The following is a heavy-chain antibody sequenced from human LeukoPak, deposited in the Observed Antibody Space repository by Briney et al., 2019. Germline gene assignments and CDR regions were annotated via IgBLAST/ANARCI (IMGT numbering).Heavy chain of an antibody. J-gene: IGHJ4*02. Sequence: GGSLRLSCATSGFTLSSYWMHWVRQVPGKGLERLSRINNDGVSTSYADSVKGRFTISRDNAKNTLYLRMNSLRAEDTAIYYCARKPLSGGYGGTIDYWGQGTLVTVST. D-gene: IGHD5-12*01. CDR1: GFTLSSYW. V-gene: IGHV3-74*01. CDR3: ARKPLSGGYGGTIDY. CDR2: INNDGVST.